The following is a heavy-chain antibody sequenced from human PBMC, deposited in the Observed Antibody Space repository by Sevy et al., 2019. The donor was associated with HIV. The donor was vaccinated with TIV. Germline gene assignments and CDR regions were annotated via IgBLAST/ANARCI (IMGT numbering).Heavy chain of an antibody. CDR1: GFTFSDHY. Sequence: GGSLRLSCAASGFTFSDHYVDWVRQAPGKGLEWVGRIRNRPNTYTTEYAPSVEGKFNISRDDSKNSLYLEMKSLKTEDSAVYYCVRGPNCGVGGCQQISPYCLDVWGKGATVTVSS. D-gene: IGHD2-21*01. J-gene: IGHJ6*03. CDR2: IRNRPNTYTT. CDR3: VRGPNCGVGGCQQISPYCLDV. V-gene: IGHV3-72*01.